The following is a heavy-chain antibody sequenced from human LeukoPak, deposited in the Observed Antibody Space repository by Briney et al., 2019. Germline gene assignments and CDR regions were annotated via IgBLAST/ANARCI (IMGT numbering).Heavy chain of an antibody. D-gene: IGHD4-17*01. CDR2: INHSGST. V-gene: IGHV4-34*01. CDR3: ARTAVTTDYYYYGMDV. CDR1: GGSFSGYY. J-gene: IGHJ6*04. Sequence: SETLSLTCAVYGGSFSGYYWSWIRQPPGKGLEWIGEINHSGSTNYNPSLKSRVTISVDTSKNQFSLKPSSVTAADTAVYYCARTAVTTDYYYYGMDVWGKGTTVTVSS.